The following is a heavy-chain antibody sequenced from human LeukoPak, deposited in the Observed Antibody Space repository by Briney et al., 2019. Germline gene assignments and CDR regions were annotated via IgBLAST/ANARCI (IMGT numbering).Heavy chain of an antibody. Sequence: SETLSLTCTVSGASISSHYWSWIRQSAGKGLEWIGRTSGSGSVSYNPSLKSRVTISLESSKKQCSLDLSSVTAADTAVYYCARDSRGEIGPYSGGFYFFDYWGQGALVTVSS. J-gene: IGHJ4*02. D-gene: IGHD6-25*01. CDR1: GASISSHY. V-gene: IGHV4-4*07. CDR2: TSGSGSV. CDR3: ARDSRGEIGPYSGGFYFFDY.